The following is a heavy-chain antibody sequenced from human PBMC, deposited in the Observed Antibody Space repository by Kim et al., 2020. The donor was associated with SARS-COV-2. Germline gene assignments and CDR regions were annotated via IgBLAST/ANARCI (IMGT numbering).Heavy chain of an antibody. CDR2: ISYDGSNK. CDR3: AGYGVIYYGLDV. Sequence: GGSLRLSCAASGFTFSSFGMHWVRQAPGKGLEWVAVISYDGSNKYYADSVKGRFTISRDNSKNTRYLQMNSLRAEDTAVYYCAGYGVIYYGLDVWGQGTT. J-gene: IGHJ6*02. CDR1: GFTFSSFG. V-gene: IGHV3-30*03. D-gene: IGHD4-17*01.